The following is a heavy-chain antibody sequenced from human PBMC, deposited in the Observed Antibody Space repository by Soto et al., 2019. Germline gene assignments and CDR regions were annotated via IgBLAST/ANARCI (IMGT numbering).Heavy chain of an antibody. J-gene: IGHJ6*03. CDR2: IYYSGST. CDR1: GGSISSSSYY. V-gene: IGHV4-39*01. Sequence: SGTLSLTCTVSGGSISSSSYYWGWIRQPPGKGLEWIGSIYYSGSTYYNPSLKSRVTISVDTSKNQFSLKLSSVTAADTAVYYCARLGSGSGSRYYYYYYMDVWGKGTTVTVSS. D-gene: IGHD3-10*01. CDR3: ARLGSGSGSRYYYYYYMDV.